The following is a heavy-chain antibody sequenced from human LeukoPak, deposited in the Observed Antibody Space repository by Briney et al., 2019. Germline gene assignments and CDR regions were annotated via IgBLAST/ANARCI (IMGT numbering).Heavy chain of an antibody. V-gene: IGHV1-8*01. CDR2: ISPNSGNT. Sequence: ASVKVSCKASGYTFTSYDINWVRQATGQGLEWMGWISPNSGNTGYAQKFQGRVTMTKNTSITTAYMELSSLRSEDTAVYYCARALSWTTDSYYYMDVWGKGTTVTVS. CDR1: GYTFTSYD. CDR3: ARALSWTTDSYYYMDV. J-gene: IGHJ6*03. D-gene: IGHD3/OR15-3a*01.